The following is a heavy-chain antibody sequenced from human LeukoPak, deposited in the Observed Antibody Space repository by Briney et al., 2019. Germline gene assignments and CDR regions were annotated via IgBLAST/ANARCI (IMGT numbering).Heavy chain of an antibody. J-gene: IGHJ4*02. D-gene: IGHD3-22*01. Sequence: PGGSLRLSCAASGFTFSSYGMHWVRQAPGKGLEWVAILWYDGSNEYYADSVKGRFTMSRDNSKNTLHLQMNSLRAEDTAVYYCARVRADSSGHDIDYWGQGTLVTVSS. CDR2: LWYDGSNE. CDR3: ARVRADSSGHDIDY. V-gene: IGHV3-33*08. CDR1: GFTFSSYG.